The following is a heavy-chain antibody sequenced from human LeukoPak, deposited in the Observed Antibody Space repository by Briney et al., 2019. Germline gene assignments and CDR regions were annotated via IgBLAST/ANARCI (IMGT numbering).Heavy chain of an antibody. CDR1: GFTFSDYY. Sequence: TGGSLRLSCAASGFTFSDYYMSWIRQAPGTGLEWVSYISSDSAYTNYADSLRGRFTISRDNAKNSLYLQMNSLRAEDTAVYYCAKHKENYGDSCLDDYWGQGTLVTVSS. J-gene: IGHJ4*02. CDR3: AKHKENYGDSCLDDY. D-gene: IGHD4-17*01. CDR2: ISSDSAYT. V-gene: IGHV3-11*03.